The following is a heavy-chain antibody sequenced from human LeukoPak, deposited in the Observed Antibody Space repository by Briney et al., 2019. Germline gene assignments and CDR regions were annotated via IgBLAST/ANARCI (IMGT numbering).Heavy chain of an antibody. CDR1: GFTFSTYW. V-gene: IGHV3-7*01. CDR2: IKGDETAK. J-gene: IGHJ4*02. Sequence: GGPLRLSCAASGFTFSTYWMAWVPQAPGKGLERVANIKGDETAKHQADSVRGRFTISRDNPQNSVYLQMSSLRGDDTAVYYCATPGSGWDVDYFDTWGQGTLVTVSS. CDR3: ATPGSGWDVDYFDT. D-gene: IGHD6-19*01.